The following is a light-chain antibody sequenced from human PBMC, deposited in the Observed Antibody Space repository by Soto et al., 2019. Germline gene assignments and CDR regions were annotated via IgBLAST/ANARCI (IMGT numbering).Light chain of an antibody. V-gene: IGKV3-20*01. CDR3: QQYGSSPQT. Sequence: DIVLTQSPGTLSLSPGERATLSCRASQSVSSSYLAWYQHKPRQAPRLLVYGASSRATGIPDRFSGSWSGTDFTLTISRLEPEDFAVYYCQQYGSSPQTCGQGTKVEIK. CDR1: QSVSSSY. CDR2: GAS. J-gene: IGKJ1*01.